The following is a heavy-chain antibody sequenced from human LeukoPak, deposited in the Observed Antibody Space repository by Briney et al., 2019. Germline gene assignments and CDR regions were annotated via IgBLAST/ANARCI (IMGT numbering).Heavy chain of an antibody. D-gene: IGHD3-10*01. J-gene: IGHJ4*02. CDR2: IDADGQT. Sequence: GGSLSLSCAASGLTFTNYAMGWVRQAPRKGLHWVLAIDADGQTYYADSVKGRFTISRDNSKNTMYLQINSLTVEDTAAYHCAKDDRSGKSLDYWGQGTLVTVSS. CDR1: GLTFTNYA. CDR3: AKDDRSGKSLDY. V-gene: IGHV3-23*01.